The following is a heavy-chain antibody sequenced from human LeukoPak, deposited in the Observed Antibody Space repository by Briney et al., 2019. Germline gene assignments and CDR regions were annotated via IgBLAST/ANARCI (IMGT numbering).Heavy chain of an antibody. CDR1: GFTFGDCS. J-gene: IGHJ5*02. Sequence: GGSLKLSCAPPGFTFGDCSISWVRQASGKGLEWVGLIDKKTKNYETAYAASVRGRFTISRDDSQNTAYLQMYSLETEDTALYYCTRDAGTYSWLDPWGQGTLVTVSS. D-gene: IGHD1-26*01. CDR3: TRDAGTYSWLDP. V-gene: IGHV3-73*01. CDR2: IDKKTKNYET.